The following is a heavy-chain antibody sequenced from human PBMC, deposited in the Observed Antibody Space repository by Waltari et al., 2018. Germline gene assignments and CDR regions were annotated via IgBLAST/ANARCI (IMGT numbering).Heavy chain of an antibody. CDR2: IDHSGRT. J-gene: IGHJ4*02. V-gene: IGHV4-38-2*02. CDR3: ARDRLSLKRGGHVDVGVFDY. CDR1: GYSISSGYY. D-gene: IGHD3-3*01. Sequence: QVQLQESGPGLVKPSEPLSLTCAVSGYSISSGYYWGWIRQPPGKGLEWSGSIDHSGRTNYNPSLKSRVTISVDTSKNQFSLKLSCVTAADTAVYYCARDRLSLKRGGHVDVGVFDYWGQGTLVTVSS.